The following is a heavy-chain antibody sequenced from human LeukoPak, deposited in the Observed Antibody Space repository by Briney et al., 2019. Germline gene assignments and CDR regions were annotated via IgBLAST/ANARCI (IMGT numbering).Heavy chain of an antibody. V-gene: IGHV1-69*13. CDR3: ARGRYYDFWSGPPYYYYYYMDV. J-gene: IGHJ6*03. CDR1: GGTFSSYA. D-gene: IGHD3-3*01. CDR2: IIPIFGTA. Sequence: SVKVSCKASGGTFSSYAISWVRQAPGQGLEWMGGIIPIFGTANYAQKFQGRVTITADESTSTAYMELSSLRSEDTAVYYCARGRYYDFWSGPPYYYYYYMDVWGKGTTVTVSS.